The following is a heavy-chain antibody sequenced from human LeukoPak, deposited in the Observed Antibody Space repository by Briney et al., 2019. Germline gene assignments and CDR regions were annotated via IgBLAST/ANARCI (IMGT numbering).Heavy chain of an antibody. V-gene: IGHV5-51*01. Sequence: GESLKISCKGSGYSFSTYWIGWVRQMPGKGLEWMGIIHPADSDTRYSPSFQGQVTISADKSITTAYLQWSSLKASDTAMYYCARRRSMWFGDPLGAFDIWGQGTKVIVSS. D-gene: IGHD3-10*01. J-gene: IGHJ3*02. CDR1: GYSFSTYW. CDR3: ARRRSMWFGDPLGAFDI. CDR2: IHPADSDT.